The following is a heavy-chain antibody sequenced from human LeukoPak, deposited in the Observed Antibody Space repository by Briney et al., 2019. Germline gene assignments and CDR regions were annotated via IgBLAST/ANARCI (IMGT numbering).Heavy chain of an antibody. D-gene: IGHD5-18*01. Sequence: SGGSLRLSCAASGFTFSSYSMNWVRQAPGKGLEWVSYISSSSSTIYYADSVKGRFTISRDNAKNSLYLQMNSLRAEDAAVYYCARFEGYSYGNYYYYYMDVWGKGTTVTVSS. V-gene: IGHV3-48*01. CDR2: ISSSSSTI. CDR3: ARFEGYSYGNYYYYYMDV. CDR1: GFTFSSYS. J-gene: IGHJ6*03.